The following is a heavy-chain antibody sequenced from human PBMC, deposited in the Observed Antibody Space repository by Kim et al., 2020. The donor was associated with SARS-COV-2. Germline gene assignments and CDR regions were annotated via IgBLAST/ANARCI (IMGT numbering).Heavy chain of an antibody. CDR2: NT. CDR3: ARDRDGYDY. J-gene: IGHJ4*02. Sequence: NTYHAQKLQGRVTKTRNTAKSTAYMELSGLGSEDTAVYYCARDRDGYDYWGQGTLVTVSS. V-gene: IGHV1-8*01. D-gene: IGHD5-18*01.